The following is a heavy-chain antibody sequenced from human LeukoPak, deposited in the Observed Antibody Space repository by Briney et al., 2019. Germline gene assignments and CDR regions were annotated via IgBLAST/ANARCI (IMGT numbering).Heavy chain of an antibody. CDR3: VRGPRGFDY. J-gene: IGHJ4*02. CDR1: GFTFSDHN. V-gene: IGHV3-72*01. Sequence: PGGSLRLSCAASGFTFSDHNMDWVRQAPGKGLEWVGRTRNKANSYTTEYAASVKGRFISSRDDSKNSLYLQMNSLKPEDTAVYYCVRGPRGFDYWGQGILVTVSS. CDR2: TRNKANSYTT.